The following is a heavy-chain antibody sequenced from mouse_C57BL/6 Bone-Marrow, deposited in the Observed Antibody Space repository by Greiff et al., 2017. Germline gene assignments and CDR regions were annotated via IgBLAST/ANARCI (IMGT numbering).Heavy chain of an antibody. CDR3: ARSYYSNYRYFDV. J-gene: IGHJ1*03. V-gene: IGHV1-81*01. CDR2: IYPRSGNT. Sequence: QVQLQQSGAELARPGASVKLSCKASGYTFTSYGISWVKQRTGQGLEWIGEIYPRSGNTYYNEKFKGKATLTADKSSSTAYMELRSLTSEDSAVYFCARSYYSNYRYFDVWGTGTTVTVAS. CDR1: GYTFTSYG. D-gene: IGHD2-5*01.